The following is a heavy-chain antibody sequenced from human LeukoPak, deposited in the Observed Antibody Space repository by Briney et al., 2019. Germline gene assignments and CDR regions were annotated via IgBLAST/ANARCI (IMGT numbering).Heavy chain of an antibody. Sequence: GGSLRLSCAASTFTFSSYNMNWVRQAPGKGLEWVSSISSSGSYIYYRDSVKGRFTISRDNAENSLYLEMNSLRVEDTAIYYCVRDSGSYRPIDYWGQGTLVTVSS. J-gene: IGHJ4*02. CDR1: TFTFSSYN. CDR2: ISSSGSYI. D-gene: IGHD1-26*01. V-gene: IGHV3-21*01. CDR3: VRDSGSYRPIDY.